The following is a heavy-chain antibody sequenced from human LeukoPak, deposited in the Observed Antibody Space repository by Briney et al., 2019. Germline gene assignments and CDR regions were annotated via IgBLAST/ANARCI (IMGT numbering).Heavy chain of an antibody. D-gene: IGHD6-13*01. CDR3: ARKLESGYSSSWSKEYYFDY. V-gene: IGHV3-7*01. CDR1: GFTFSDYY. J-gene: IGHJ4*02. CDR2: IKQDGSEK. Sequence: GGSLRLSCAASGFTFSDYYMSWIRQAPGKGLEWVANIKQDGSEKYYVDSVKGRFTISRDNAKNSLYLQMNSLRAEDTAVYYCARKLESGYSSSWSKEYYFDYWGQGTLVTVSS.